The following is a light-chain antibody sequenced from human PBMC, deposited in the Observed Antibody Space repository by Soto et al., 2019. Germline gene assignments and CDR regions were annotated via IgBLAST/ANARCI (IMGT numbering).Light chain of an antibody. CDR2: LGS. CDR1: QSLLHRNGKNY. J-gene: IGKJ5*01. CDR3: MQGLQSTIT. Sequence: DIVMPQSPFSLADTPGESASISCRSSQSLLHRNGKNYLEWYLQKPGQSPQLLIYLGSSRASGVPDRVSGSGSGTDFTLKIGRVEAEDVGIYYCMQGLQSTITFGQGAR. V-gene: IGKV2-28*01.